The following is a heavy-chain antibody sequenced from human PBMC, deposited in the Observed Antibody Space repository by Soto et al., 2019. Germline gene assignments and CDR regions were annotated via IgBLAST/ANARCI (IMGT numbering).Heavy chain of an antibody. V-gene: IGHV4-4*07. Sequence: SETLSLTCTVSGGSISSYFWSWIRQPAGKGLEWIGRIFTSGSTNYNPSLKSRVTMSVDTSKNQFSLKLSSMTAADTAVYYCARWMVVPQGFDPWGQGILVTVSS. CDR3: ARWMVVPQGFDP. D-gene: IGHD2-21*01. J-gene: IGHJ5*02. CDR1: GGSISSYF. CDR2: IFTSGST.